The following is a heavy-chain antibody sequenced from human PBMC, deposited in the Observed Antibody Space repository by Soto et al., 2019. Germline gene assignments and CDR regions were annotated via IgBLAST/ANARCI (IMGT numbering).Heavy chain of an antibody. J-gene: IGHJ5*02. Sequence: GGSLRLSCAASGFTFSSYAMSWVRQAPGKGLEWVSAIRGSGGSTYYADSVKGRFTISRDNSKNTLYLQMNSLRAEDTAVYYCAKDPGRIGIRPWGQGTLVTVSS. D-gene: IGHD1-26*01. CDR3: AKDPGRIGIRP. CDR2: IRGSGGST. CDR1: GFTFSSYA. V-gene: IGHV3-23*01.